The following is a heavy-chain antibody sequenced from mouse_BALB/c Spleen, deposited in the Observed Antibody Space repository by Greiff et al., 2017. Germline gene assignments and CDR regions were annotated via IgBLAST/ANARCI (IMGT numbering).Heavy chain of an antibody. J-gene: IGHJ2*01. CDR2: ISSGGGST. Sequence: EVMLVESGGGLVKPGGSLKLSCAASGFAFSSYDMSWVRQTPEKRLEWVAYISSGGGSTYYPDTVKGRFTISRDNAKNTLYLQMSSLKSEDTAMYYCARHGGGSNPYYFDYWGQGTTLTVSS. CDR3: ARHGGGSNPYYFDY. D-gene: IGHD1-1*01. V-gene: IGHV5-12-1*01. CDR1: GFAFSSYD.